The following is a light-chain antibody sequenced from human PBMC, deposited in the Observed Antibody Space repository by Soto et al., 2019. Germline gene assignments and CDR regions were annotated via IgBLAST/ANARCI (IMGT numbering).Light chain of an antibody. J-gene: IGKJ5*01. V-gene: IGKV1-39*01. CDR3: QQSYSTPFT. CDR2: AAS. CDR1: QSISSY. Sequence: DIQITHSPATLSASIPYRATFTRQASQSISSYLNWYQQKPGKAPKLLIYAASSLQSGVPSRFSGSGSGTDFTLTISSLQPEDFATYYCQQSYSTPFTFGQGTRLEI.